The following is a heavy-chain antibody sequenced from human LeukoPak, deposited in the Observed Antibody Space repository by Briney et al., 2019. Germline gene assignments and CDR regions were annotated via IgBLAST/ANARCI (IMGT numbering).Heavy chain of an antibody. V-gene: IGHV3-11*04. CDR2: ISSSGSTI. CDR1: GFTFSDYY. D-gene: IGHD5-24*01. J-gene: IGHJ5*02. CDR3: ARETRWLQLPDWFDL. Sequence: PGGSLRLSCAASGFTFSDYYMSWIRQAPGKWLEWVSYISSSGSTIYYADSVKGRFTISRDNAKNSLYLQMNGLRAEDTAVYYCARETRWLQLPDWFDLWGQGTLVTVSS.